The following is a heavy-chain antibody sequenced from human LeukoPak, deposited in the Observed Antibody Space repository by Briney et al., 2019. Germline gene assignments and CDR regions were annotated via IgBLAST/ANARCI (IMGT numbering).Heavy chain of an antibody. Sequence: SETLSLTCTVSGGSISSYYWSWIRQPPGKGLEWIGYIYYSGSTNYNPSLKSRVTISVDTSKNQFSLKLSSVTAADTAVYYCASTDYYDSSGYYGFDYWGQGTLSPSPQ. D-gene: IGHD3-22*01. CDR1: GGSISSYY. CDR3: ASTDYYDSSGYYGFDY. V-gene: IGHV4-59*08. J-gene: IGHJ4*02. CDR2: IYYSGST.